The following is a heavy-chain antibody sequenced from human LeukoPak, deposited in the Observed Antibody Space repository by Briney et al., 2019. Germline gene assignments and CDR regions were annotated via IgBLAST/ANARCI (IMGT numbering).Heavy chain of an antibody. CDR1: GFTFSNAW. Sequence: GGSLRLSCAASGFTFSNAWMSWVRHPPPKGMEWVGRVKSKTYGGTTDYAAPVKGRFTTSRDDSKNTLYLQMNSLKTEDTAVYYCTTNYRDYYYGMDVWGQGTTVTVSS. J-gene: IGHJ6*02. D-gene: IGHD5-24*01. CDR2: VKSKTYGGTT. CDR3: TTNYRDYYYGMDV. V-gene: IGHV3-15*01.